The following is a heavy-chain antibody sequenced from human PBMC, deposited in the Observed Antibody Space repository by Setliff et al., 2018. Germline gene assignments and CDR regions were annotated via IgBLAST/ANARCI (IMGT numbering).Heavy chain of an antibody. J-gene: IGHJ4*02. Sequence: SGPTLVNPTETLTLTCTVSGFSLSNARMGVSWIRQPPGKALEWLAHIFSNDEKSYSTPLKSRLTISKDTSKSQVVLTMTNMDPVDTATYYCARAYYDSSGYYPLVYWGQGTLVTV. D-gene: IGHD3-22*01. CDR1: GFSLSNARMG. CDR2: IFSNDEK. CDR3: ARAYYDSSGYYPLVY. V-gene: IGHV2-26*01.